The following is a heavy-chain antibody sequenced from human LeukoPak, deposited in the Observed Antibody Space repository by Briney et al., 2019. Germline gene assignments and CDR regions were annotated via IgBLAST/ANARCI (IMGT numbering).Heavy chain of an antibody. D-gene: IGHD3-3*01. CDR2: INPSGGST. V-gene: IGHV1-46*01. CDR1: GYTFTSYY. CDR3: ARDLVEKTWSGYYTDSQNSQHWFDP. J-gene: IGHJ5*02. Sequence: ASVKVSCKASGYTFTSYYMHWVRQAPGQGLEWMGIINPSGGSTSYAQKFQGRVTMTRDTSTSTVYMELSSLRSEDTAVYYCARDLVEKTWSGYYTDSQNSQHWFDPWGQGTLVTVSS.